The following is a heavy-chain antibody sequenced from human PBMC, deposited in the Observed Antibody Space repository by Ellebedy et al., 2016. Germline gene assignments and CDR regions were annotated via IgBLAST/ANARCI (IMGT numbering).Heavy chain of an antibody. J-gene: IGHJ4*02. V-gene: IGHV3-53*01. CDR2: IYSGGST. Sequence: GGSLRLSXAASGFTFSSYAMSWVRQAPGKGLEWVSVIYSGGSTYYADSVKGRFTISRDNSKNTLYLQMNSLRAEDTAVYYCARDDGFWDYWGQGTLVTVSS. CDR1: GFTFSSYA. CDR3: ARDDGFWDY. D-gene: IGHD2-2*03.